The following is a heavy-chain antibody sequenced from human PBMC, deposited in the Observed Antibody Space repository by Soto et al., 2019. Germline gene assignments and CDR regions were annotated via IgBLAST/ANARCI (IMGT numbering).Heavy chain of an antibody. J-gene: IGHJ6*02. CDR3: ARTVYNYCSGGSCYSLSGYYYYGMDV. CDR2: IIPIFGTA. Sequence: RASVKVSCKASGGTFSSYAISWVRQAPGQGLEWMGGIIPIFGTANYAQKFQGRVTITADESTSTAYMELSSLRSEDTAVYYCARTVYNYCSGGSCYSLSGYYYYGMDVWGQGTTVTVSS. D-gene: IGHD2-15*01. CDR1: GGTFSSYA. V-gene: IGHV1-69*13.